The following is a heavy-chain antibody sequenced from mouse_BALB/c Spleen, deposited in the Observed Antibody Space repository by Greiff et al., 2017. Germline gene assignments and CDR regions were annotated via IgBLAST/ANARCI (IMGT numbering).Heavy chain of an antibody. Sequence: VQLVESGPGLVAPSQSLSITCTVSGFSLTGYGVNWVRQPPGKGLEWLGMIWGDGSTDYNSALKSRLSISKDNSKSQVFLKMNSLQTDDTARYYCATIYYYGSSYVAAYWGQGTLVTVSA. CDR2: IWGDGST. D-gene: IGHD1-1*01. CDR1: GFSLTGYG. V-gene: IGHV2-6-7*01. CDR3: ATIYYYGSSYVAAY. J-gene: IGHJ3*01.